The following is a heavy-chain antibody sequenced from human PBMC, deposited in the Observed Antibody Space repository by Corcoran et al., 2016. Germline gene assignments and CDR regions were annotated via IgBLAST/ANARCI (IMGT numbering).Heavy chain of an antibody. J-gene: IGHJ4*02. V-gene: IGHV1-2*02. Sequence: QVQLVQSGAEVKKPGASVKVSCKASGYTFTGYYMHWVRQAPGQGLEWMGWINPNSGGTNYAQKFQGRVTMTRDTSISTAYMELSRLRSDDTAVYYCARSNEGDYYDRSGYYYVGPGGSPADYWGQGTLVTVSS. CDR3: ARSNEGDYYDRSGYYYVGPGGSPADY. CDR2: INPNSGGT. D-gene: IGHD3-22*01. CDR1: GYTFTGYY.